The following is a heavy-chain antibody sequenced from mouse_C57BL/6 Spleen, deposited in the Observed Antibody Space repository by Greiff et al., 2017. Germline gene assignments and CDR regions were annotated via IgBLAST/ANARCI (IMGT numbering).Heavy chain of an antibody. D-gene: IGHD1-1*01. Sequence: QVQLQQPGAELVRPGTSVKLSCKASGYTFTSYWMPWVQQRPGQGLEWIGVIDPSACYTNYNQKFKGKATLTVDTSASTAYMQLSRLTSEDSAVYDCARREITTNYWGQGTTLTVAS. CDR2: IDPSACYT. CDR1: GYTFTSYW. V-gene: IGHV1-59*01. CDR3: ARREITTNY. J-gene: IGHJ2*01.